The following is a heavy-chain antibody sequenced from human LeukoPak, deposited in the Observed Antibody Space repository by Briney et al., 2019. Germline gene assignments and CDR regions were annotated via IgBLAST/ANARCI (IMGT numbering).Heavy chain of an antibody. Sequence: ASVKVSCKASGYTFTSYGISWVRQAPGQGLEWMGWISAYNGNTNYAQKLQGRVTMTTDTSTSTVYMELSSLRFEDTAVYYCANQEWLRFNLNAFDIWGQGTMVTVSS. CDR1: GYTFTSYG. V-gene: IGHV1-18*01. CDR3: ANQEWLRFNLNAFDI. CDR2: ISAYNGNT. D-gene: IGHD5-12*01. J-gene: IGHJ3*02.